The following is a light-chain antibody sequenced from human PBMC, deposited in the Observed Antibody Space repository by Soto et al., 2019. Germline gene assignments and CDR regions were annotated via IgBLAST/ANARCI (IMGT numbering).Light chain of an antibody. J-gene: IGLJ1*01. CDR1: SSAIGSNY. V-gene: IGLV1-47*02. CDR2: SND. Sequence: QSVLTQPPSASGTPGQRVAISWSGSSSAIGSNYVYWYQQDPGTAPKLLIYSNDQRPSGVPDRYSASKSGTSASLAISGLRSEDESDYYCASWDDSLNGPVFGTGTKVTVL. CDR3: ASWDDSLNGPV.